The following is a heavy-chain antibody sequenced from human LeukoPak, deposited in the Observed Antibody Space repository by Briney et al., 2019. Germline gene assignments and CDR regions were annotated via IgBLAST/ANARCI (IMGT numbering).Heavy chain of an antibody. CDR2: IRYDGSNK. Sequence: GGSLRLSCAASGFTFSSYGMHWVRQAPGKGLEWVAFIRYDGSNKYYADSAKGRFTIYRDKSKNTLYLQMNSLSVEDTAVYYCAKESQRGYSYGYIRDYFDSWGQGTLVTVSS. D-gene: IGHD5-18*01. J-gene: IGHJ4*02. CDR3: AKESQRGYSYGYIRDYFDS. CDR1: GFTFSSYG. V-gene: IGHV3-30*02.